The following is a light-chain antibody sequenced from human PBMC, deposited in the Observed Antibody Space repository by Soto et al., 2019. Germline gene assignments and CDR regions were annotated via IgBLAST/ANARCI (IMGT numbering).Light chain of an antibody. J-gene: IGKJ1*01. Sequence: VVLTQSPTTLSLAPGERAPLSCRASQSVSSYLAWYQQKPGQAPRLLIYDVSRRATGIPERFSGSGSGTDFTLIISRLQPEDFAVYYCQQYGSSPRTFGQRTNV. CDR3: QQYGSSPRT. CDR1: QSVSSY. V-gene: IGKV3-20*01. CDR2: DVS.